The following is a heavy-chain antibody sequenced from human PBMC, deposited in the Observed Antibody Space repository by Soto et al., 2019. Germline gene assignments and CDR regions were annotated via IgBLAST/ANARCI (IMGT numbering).Heavy chain of an antibody. J-gene: IGHJ4*02. D-gene: IGHD1-7*01. Sequence: QVQLQESGPGLVKPSQTLSLTCTVSGASISSGGYYWSWVRQHPGKGLEWIGYIYYSGSTYYNPSLKIRVTISVDTSKNQFSLKLSSVTAADTAVYYCARDRAGTTGGYFDYWGQGTLVTVSS. CDR3: ARDRAGTTGGYFDY. CDR2: IYYSGST. CDR1: GASISSGGYY. V-gene: IGHV4-31*03.